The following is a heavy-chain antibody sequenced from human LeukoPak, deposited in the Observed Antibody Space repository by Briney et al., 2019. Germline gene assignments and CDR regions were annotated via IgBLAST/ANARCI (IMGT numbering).Heavy chain of an antibody. D-gene: IGHD3-22*01. CDR2: ISGSGGST. CDR3: AKDPTYYYDSSGYSALD. J-gene: IGHJ4*02. V-gene: IGHV3-23*01. Sequence: QPGGSLRLSCAASGFTFSSYAMSWVRQAPGKGLEWVSAISGSGGSTYYADSVKGRFTISRDNSKNTLYLQMNSLRAEDTAVYYCAKDPTYYYDSSGYSALDLGQATLVTVSS. CDR1: GFTFSSYA.